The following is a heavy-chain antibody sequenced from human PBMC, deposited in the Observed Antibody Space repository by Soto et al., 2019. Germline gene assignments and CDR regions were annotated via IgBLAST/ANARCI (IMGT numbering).Heavy chain of an antibody. Sequence: EVQLLESGGGLVQPGGSLRLSCVASGFTFSSYAMSWVRQAPGKGLEWVSSITSSGSSMYYLASVRGRFAISRDNADNSLYLHMNSLTVEDTAVYYCARGAVATTCDFWGQGTPVTVSS. CDR3: ARGAVATTCDF. D-gene: IGHD5-12*01. CDR1: GFTFSSYA. J-gene: IGHJ4*02. V-gene: IGHV3-21*03. CDR2: ITSSGSSM.